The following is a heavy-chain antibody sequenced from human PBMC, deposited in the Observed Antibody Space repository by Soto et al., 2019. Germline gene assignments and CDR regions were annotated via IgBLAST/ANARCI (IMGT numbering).Heavy chain of an antibody. Sequence: GGSLRLSCAASRFTFSNYGMHWVRKAPDKGLEWVAFIWSDGSDKYYADSVKGRFTISRDNSKSTLYLQMNSLRAEDTAVYYCAREWEIAAAGNRNWFDPWGQGTLVTVSS. V-gene: IGHV3-33*01. CDR3: AREWEIAAAGNRNWFDP. CDR2: IWSDGSDK. D-gene: IGHD6-13*01. CDR1: RFTFSNYG. J-gene: IGHJ5*02.